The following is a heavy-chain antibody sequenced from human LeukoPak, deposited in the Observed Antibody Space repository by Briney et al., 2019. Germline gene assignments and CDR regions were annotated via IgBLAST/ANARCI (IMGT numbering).Heavy chain of an antibody. CDR2: ISSNGGST. Sequence: PGGSLRLSCAASGFTFSSYAMDRVRQAPGKGLEYVSAISSNGGSTYYANSVKGRFTISRDNSKNTLYLQMGSLRAEDMAVYYCAREAGVWSPVAFDIWGQGTMVTVSS. D-gene: IGHD1-26*01. CDR3: AREAGVWSPVAFDI. CDR1: GFTFSSYA. V-gene: IGHV3-64*01. J-gene: IGHJ3*02.